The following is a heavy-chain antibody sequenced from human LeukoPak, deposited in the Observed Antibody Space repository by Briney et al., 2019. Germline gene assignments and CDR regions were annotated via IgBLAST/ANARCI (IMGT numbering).Heavy chain of an antibody. CDR2: INPNSGGT. CDR3: ARVGKWELLRGYYFDY. CDR1: GYTFTGYY. Sequence: ASVKVSCKASGYTFTGYYMHWVRQAPGQGLEWMGWINPNSGGTNYAQKSQGRVTMTRDTSISTAYMELSRLRSDDTAVYYCARVGKWELLRGYYFDYWGQGTLVTVSS. D-gene: IGHD1-26*01. V-gene: IGHV1-2*02. J-gene: IGHJ4*02.